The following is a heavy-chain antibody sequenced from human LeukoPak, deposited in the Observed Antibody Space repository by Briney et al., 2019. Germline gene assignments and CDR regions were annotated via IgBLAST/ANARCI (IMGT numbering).Heavy chain of an antibody. V-gene: IGHV1-69*05. Sequence: SVKVSCKGYGGAFSSYSISWVRQAPGQGLEWMGGIIPAFGTAHYAQKFQGRVTFTTDESTTTAYMELRSLRSEDTAVYYCASEGNYDSSGYSRYNYYYMDVWGKGTAVTVSS. CDR2: IIPAFGTA. D-gene: IGHD3-22*01. CDR1: GGAFSSYS. CDR3: ASEGNYDSSGYSRYNYYYMDV. J-gene: IGHJ6*03.